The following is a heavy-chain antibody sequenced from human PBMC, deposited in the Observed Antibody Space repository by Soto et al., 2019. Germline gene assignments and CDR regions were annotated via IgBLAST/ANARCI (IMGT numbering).Heavy chain of an antibody. Sequence: QVQLVQSGAEVKKPGSSLKVSCKASGGTFSSYAISWVRQAPGQGLEWMGGILPIFGTPDYAQKFQGRVTITADESTSTAYTELSSLRSEDTAVYYCAFTLSAHSYYGMDVVGKVTTVTVSS. CDR3: AFTLSAHSYYGMDV. CDR2: ILPIFGTP. CDR1: GGTFSSYA. V-gene: IGHV1-69*12. D-gene: IGHD3-16*01. J-gene: IGHJ6*04.